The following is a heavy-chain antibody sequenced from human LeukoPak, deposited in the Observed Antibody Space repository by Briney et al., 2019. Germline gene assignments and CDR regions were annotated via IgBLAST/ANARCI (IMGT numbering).Heavy chain of an antibody. V-gene: IGHV3-30-3*01. CDR1: GFTFSSYA. CDR2: ISYDGSNK. Sequence: GGSLRLSCAASGFTFSSYAMHWVRQAPGKGLEWVAVISYDGSNKYYADSVKGRYTISRDNSKNTLYLQMNSLRAEDTAVYYCVLAQLQLNWFDPWGQGTLVTVSS. CDR3: VLAQLQLNWFDP. J-gene: IGHJ5*02. D-gene: IGHD4-4*01.